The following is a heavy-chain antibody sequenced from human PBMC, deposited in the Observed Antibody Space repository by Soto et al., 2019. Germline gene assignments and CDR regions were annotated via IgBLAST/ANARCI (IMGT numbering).Heavy chain of an antibody. V-gene: IGHV6-1*01. Sequence: QGQLQQSGPGLVKPSQTLSLTCAISGDSVSSDITSWNWIRQSPSRGLEWLGRTYYRSKWFHDYAGSVKSRITINPDTSKNPLSLELNSMTPEDTAVYYCARGNALDVWGQGTVVTVSS. CDR1: GDSVSSDITS. J-gene: IGHJ3*01. CDR2: TYYRSKWFH. D-gene: IGHD3-10*01. CDR3: ARGNALDV.